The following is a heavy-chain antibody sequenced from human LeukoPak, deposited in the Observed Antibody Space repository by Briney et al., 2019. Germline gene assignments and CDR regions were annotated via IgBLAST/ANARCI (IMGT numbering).Heavy chain of an antibody. CDR1: GFTFSSYW. CDR3: ARDKQQLVLFHYYYGMDV. J-gene: IGHJ6*02. Sequence: PGGSLRLSCAASGFTFSSYWMSWIRQAPGKGLEWVANIKQDGSEKYYVDSVKGRFTISRDNAKNSLYLQMNSLRAEDTAVYYCARDKQQLVLFHYYYGMDVWGQGTTVTVSS. CDR2: IKQDGSEK. V-gene: IGHV3-7*01. D-gene: IGHD6-13*01.